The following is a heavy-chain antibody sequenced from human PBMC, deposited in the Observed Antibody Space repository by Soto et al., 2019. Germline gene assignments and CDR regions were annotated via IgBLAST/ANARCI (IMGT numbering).Heavy chain of an antibody. CDR3: AKDQGDSNAFDI. Sequence: GGSLRLSCAASGFTFDDYAMHWVRQAPGKGLEWVSGISWNSGSIGYADSVKGRFTISRDNAKNSLYLQMNSLRAEDTALYYCAKDQGDSNAFDIWGQGTMVTVSS. D-gene: IGHD2-21*02. CDR1: GFTFDDYA. CDR2: ISWNSGSI. V-gene: IGHV3-9*01. J-gene: IGHJ3*02.